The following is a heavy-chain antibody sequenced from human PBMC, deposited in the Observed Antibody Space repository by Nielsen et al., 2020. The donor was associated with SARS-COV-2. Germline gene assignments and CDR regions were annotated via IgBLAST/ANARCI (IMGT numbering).Heavy chain of an antibody. CDR1: RGTFISYT. CDR3: AIGYTGTTYYYYGMDV. J-gene: IGHJ6*02. Sequence: ASVKVSCKASRGTFISYTFSWVRQAPGQGLEWMGRINANRGGTNYAQKFQGRVTMTRDTSISTAYMELSRLRSDDTAVYYCAIGYTGTTYYYYGMDVWGQGTTVTVSS. D-gene: IGHD1-7*01. CDR2: INANRGGT. V-gene: IGHV1-2*06.